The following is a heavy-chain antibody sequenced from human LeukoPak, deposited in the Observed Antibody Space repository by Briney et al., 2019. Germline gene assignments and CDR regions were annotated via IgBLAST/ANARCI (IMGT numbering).Heavy chain of an antibody. J-gene: IGHJ4*02. D-gene: IGHD6-13*01. CDR1: GFTFSSYA. CDR2: ISGSGGTT. Sequence: GGSLRLSCAASGFTFSSYAMSWVRQAPGKGLEWVSAISGSGGTTYYADPVKGRFTISRDNSKNTLYLQMDSLRGEDTAVYYCAKGGSGWYKYDSWGQGTLVSVSS. V-gene: IGHV3-23*01. CDR3: AKGGSGWYKYDS.